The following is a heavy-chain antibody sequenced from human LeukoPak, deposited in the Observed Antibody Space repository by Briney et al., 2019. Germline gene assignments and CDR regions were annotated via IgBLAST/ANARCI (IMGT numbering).Heavy chain of an antibody. Sequence: PGGSLRLSCAASGFTFASYAMTWVRQAPGKGLEWVSTISVRGGGTYYADSVKGRFTISRDSAKNTLYLQMNRLRAEDTAVYYCAKDIDRVVVAASLDSWGQGTLVTVSS. CDR3: AKDIDRVVVAASLDS. CDR2: ISVRGGGT. CDR1: GFTFASYA. D-gene: IGHD2-15*01. V-gene: IGHV3-23*01. J-gene: IGHJ4*02.